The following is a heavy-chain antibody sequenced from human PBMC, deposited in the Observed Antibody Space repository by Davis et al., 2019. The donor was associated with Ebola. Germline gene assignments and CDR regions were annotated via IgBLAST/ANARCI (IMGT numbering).Heavy chain of an antibody. J-gene: IGHJ4*02. CDR1: GYSFTSYW. D-gene: IGHD3-3*02. Sequence: GESLKISCKGSGYSFTSYWISWVRQMPGKGLEWMGRIDPSDSYTNYSPSFQGQVTISADKSISTAYLQWSSLKASDTAMYYCARGTSLARNFDYWGQGTLVSVSS. CDR2: IDPSDSYT. CDR3: ARGTSLARNFDY. V-gene: IGHV5-10-1*04.